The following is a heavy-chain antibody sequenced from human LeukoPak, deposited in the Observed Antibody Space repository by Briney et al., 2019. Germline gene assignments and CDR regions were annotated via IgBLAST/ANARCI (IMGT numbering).Heavy chain of an antibody. CDR3: ARRRSGMISIDY. D-gene: IGHD3-16*01. CDR1: GFTFSDYY. J-gene: IGHJ4*02. Sequence: GGSLRLSCTASGFTFSDYYMSWIRQTPGKGLEWVANIQQDGSEKYYVDSVKGRFTISRDNAKNSLYLQMNSLRAEDTAVYYCARRRSGMISIDYWGQGTLVTVSS. CDR2: IQQDGSEK. V-gene: IGHV3-7*01.